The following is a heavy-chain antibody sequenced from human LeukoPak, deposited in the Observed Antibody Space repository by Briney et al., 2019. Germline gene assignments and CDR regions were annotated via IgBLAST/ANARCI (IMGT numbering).Heavy chain of an antibody. V-gene: IGHV4-30-4*08. J-gene: IGHJ6*03. Sequence: SQTLSLTCTVSGGSISSGDYYWSWIRQPPGKGLEWIGYIYYSGSTYYNPSLKSRVTISVDTSKNRFSLKLSSVTAADTAVYYCARELMGYYYYMDVWGKGTTVTVSS. CDR3: ARELMGYYYYMDV. CDR1: GGSISSGDYY. D-gene: IGHD2-8*01. CDR2: IYYSGST.